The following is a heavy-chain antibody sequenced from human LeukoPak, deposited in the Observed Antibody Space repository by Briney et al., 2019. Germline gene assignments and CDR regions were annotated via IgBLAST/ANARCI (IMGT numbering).Heavy chain of an antibody. CDR1: GYTLSTYT. V-gene: IGHV1-3*01. D-gene: IGHD4-17*01. CDR2: IYAGNGNV. Sequence: ASVKVSCKASGYTLSTYTMHWLRQAPGQRPEWMGCIYAGNGNVKYSQNFQARVTITRDTSANTAYLELSSLRSEDTAVYYCARGIGTTVTTRNYYWFDPWGQGTLVTVSS. CDR3: ARGIGTTVTTRNYYWFDP. J-gene: IGHJ5*02.